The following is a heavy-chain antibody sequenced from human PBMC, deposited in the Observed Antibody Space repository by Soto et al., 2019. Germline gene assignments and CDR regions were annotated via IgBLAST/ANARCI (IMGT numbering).Heavy chain of an antibody. CDR1: GGTFSSYA. J-gene: IGHJ4*02. D-gene: IGHD2-2*01. CDR2: IIPIFGTA. CDR3: ARQVDSYCSSTSCSNNDY. Sequence: QVQLVQSGAEVKKPGSSVKVSCKASGGTFSSYAISWVRQAPGQGLEWMGGIIPIFGTANYAQKFQGRVTITADESTSTAYMELSSLRSEDTAVYYCARQVDSYCSSTSCSNNDYWGQGTLVTVSS. V-gene: IGHV1-69*01.